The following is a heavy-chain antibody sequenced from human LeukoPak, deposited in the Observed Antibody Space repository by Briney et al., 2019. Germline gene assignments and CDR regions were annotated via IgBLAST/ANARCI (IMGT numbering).Heavy chain of an antibody. D-gene: IGHD1-26*01. V-gene: IGHV3-11*01. Sequence: GGSLRLSCAASGFTFSKYYMSWIRQAPGKGLEWVSYISSTGSTIYYADSVKGRFTISRDNSKNTLYLQMNSLRAEDTAVYYCAKERSYNGGSYWGGDAFDIWGQGTMVTVSS. CDR3: AKERSYNGGSYWGGDAFDI. CDR1: GFTFSKYY. J-gene: IGHJ3*02. CDR2: ISSTGSTI.